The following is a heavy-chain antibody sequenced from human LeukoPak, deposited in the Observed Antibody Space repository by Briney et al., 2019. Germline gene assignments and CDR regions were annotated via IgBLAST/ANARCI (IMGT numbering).Heavy chain of an antibody. Sequence: GGSLRLSCAASGFTFSSYWMSWVRQAPGKGLEWVANIKQDGSEKYYVDSVKGRFTISRDNAKNSLYLQMNSLRAEDTAVYYCARDSGSYWVRYDAFDIWGQGTMVTVSS. D-gene: IGHD1-26*01. CDR2: IKQDGSEK. CDR3: ARDSGSYWVRYDAFDI. CDR1: GFTFSSYW. J-gene: IGHJ3*02. V-gene: IGHV3-7*01.